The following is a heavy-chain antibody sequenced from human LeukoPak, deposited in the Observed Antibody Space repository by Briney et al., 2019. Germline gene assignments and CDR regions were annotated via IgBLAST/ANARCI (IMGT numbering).Heavy chain of an antibody. CDR3: ARPYQQWNDAFDI. CDR2: ISGSSSNI. Sequence: VGSLRLSCAASGFTFSDSHMNWVRQAPGKGLEWVSYISGSSSNIYYADSVKGRFTSSRDNAKNSLYLQLNSLRAEDTAVYYCARPYQQWNDAFDIWGQGTMVTVSS. CDR1: GFTFSDSH. V-gene: IGHV3-48*04. D-gene: IGHD6-19*01. J-gene: IGHJ3*02.